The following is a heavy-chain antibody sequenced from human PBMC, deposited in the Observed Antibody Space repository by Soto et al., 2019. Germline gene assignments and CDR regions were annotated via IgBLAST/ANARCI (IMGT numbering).Heavy chain of an antibody. CDR3: AKGRSTSCYSDLDS. J-gene: IGHJ4*02. CDR2: INYSGDNT. V-gene: IGHV3-23*01. D-gene: IGHD2-2*02. CDR1: GIALSGYA. Sequence: GGLRLSRGAPGIALSGYALSWGPPAAGKGPEWVSVINYSGDNTYYADSVKGRFTISRDKSNNTLYLQMNSLRAEDTAVYYCAKGRSTSCYSDLDSWGQGTLVTVSS.